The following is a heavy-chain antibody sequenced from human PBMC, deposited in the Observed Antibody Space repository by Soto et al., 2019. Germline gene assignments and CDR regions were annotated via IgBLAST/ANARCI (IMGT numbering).Heavy chain of an antibody. D-gene: IGHD2-21*02. CDR2: SYYSGKT. CDR1: GDSISSYY. V-gene: IGHV4-59*01. CDR3: ARDLWGYCGTDSYSLDV. Sequence: PSETLSLTCTVSGDSISSYYWSWIRQPPGMGLEWIGYSYYSGKTYYIPSLKSRVTIAVDTSKSQFSLKLNSVTAADTAVYYCARDLWGYCGTDSYSLDVWGQGTTLTVSS. J-gene: IGHJ6*02.